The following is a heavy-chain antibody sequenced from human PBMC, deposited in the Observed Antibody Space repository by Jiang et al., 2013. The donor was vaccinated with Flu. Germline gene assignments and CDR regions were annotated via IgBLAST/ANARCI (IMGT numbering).Heavy chain of an antibody. CDR2: IKQDGSEK. D-gene: IGHD1-26*01. V-gene: IGHV3-7*03. J-gene: IGHJ4*02. Sequence: QLLESGGGSVQPGGSLRLSCAASGFTFNSYWMSWVRQAPGKGLEWVANIKQDGSEKYYVDSVKGRFTISRDNAENSLYLQMNNLTAEDTAVYFCARVGGSCYGYWGQGALVAVSS. CDR3: ARVGGSCYGY. CDR1: GFTFNSYW.